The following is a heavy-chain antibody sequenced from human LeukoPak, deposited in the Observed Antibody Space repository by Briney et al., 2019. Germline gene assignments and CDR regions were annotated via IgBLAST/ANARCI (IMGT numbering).Heavy chain of an antibody. J-gene: IGHJ4*02. V-gene: IGHV5-51*01. CDR2: IYPGDSDT. D-gene: IGHD3-9*01. Sequence: GESLKISCKGSGYSFTSYWIGWVRQMPGKGLEWMGIIYPGDSDTRYSPSFQGQVTISADKSNSTAYLQWSSLKASDTAMYYCARLGSYDILTGYSLGFDYWGQGTLVTVSS. CDR3: ARLGSYDILTGYSLGFDY. CDR1: GYSFTSYW.